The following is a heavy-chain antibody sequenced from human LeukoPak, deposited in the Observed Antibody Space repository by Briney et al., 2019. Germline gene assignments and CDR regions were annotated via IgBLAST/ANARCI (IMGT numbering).Heavy chain of an antibody. CDR1: GFTVSSNY. V-gene: IGHV3-23*01. Sequence: PGGSLRLSCAASGFTVSSNYMSWVRQAPGKGLEWVSAISGSGGSTYYADSVKGRFTISRDNSKNTLYLQMNSLRAEDTAVYYCALTPKGNYFDYWGQGTLVTVSS. J-gene: IGHJ4*02. CDR3: ALTPKGNYFDY. CDR2: ISGSGGST.